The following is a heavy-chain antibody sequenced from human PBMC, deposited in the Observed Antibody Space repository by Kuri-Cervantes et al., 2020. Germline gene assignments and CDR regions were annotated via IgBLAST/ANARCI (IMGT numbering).Heavy chain of an antibody. V-gene: IGHV3-23*01. Sequence: GGSLRLSCAASGFSFSTSDMSWFRQAPGKGPEWVSVISGRAGITFYADSLKGRFTISRDSSKNTLYLQMSSLRVDDTAVYYCARGDRNRGWYPWGQGTLVTVSS. CDR1: GFSFSTSD. J-gene: IGHJ5*02. CDR2: ISGRAGIT. CDR3: ARGDRNRGWYP. D-gene: IGHD6-19*01.